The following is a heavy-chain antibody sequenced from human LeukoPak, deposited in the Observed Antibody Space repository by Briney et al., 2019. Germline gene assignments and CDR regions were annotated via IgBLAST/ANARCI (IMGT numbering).Heavy chain of an antibody. CDR2: INSDSTST. CDR1: GFTISSFW. CDR3: ARGAYSFDY. J-gene: IGHJ4*02. V-gene: IGHV3-74*01. Sequence: GGSLRLSCAASGFTISSFWMHWVRQAPGKGLVCVARINSDSTSTSYVDSVKGRFTISRDNAKNTVYLQMSSLRADDTAIYYCARGAYSFDYWGQGILVTVSS. D-gene: IGHD4-11*01.